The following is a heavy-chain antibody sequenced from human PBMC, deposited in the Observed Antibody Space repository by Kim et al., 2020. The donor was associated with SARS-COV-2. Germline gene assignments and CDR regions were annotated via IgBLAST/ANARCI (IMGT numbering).Heavy chain of an antibody. D-gene: IGHD6-6*01. CDR2: INHSGST. J-gene: IGHJ4*02. CDR1: GGSFSGYY. V-gene: IGHV4-34*01. Sequence: SETLSLTCAVYGGSFSGYYWSWIRQPPGKGLEWIGEINHSGSTNYNPSLKRRVTISVDTSKNQFSLKLSPVTAADTAVYYCARVWVYSSSYFDYWGQGTLVTVSS. CDR3: ARVWVYSSSYFDY.